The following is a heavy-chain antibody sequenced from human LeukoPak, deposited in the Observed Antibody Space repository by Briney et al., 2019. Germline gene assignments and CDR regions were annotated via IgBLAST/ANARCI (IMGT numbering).Heavy chain of an antibody. D-gene: IGHD3-22*01. CDR3: AKDHVYYDSSGYYFDY. CDR2: INSDGSST. Sequence: PGGSLRLSCAASGFTFTSYWMHWVRQVPGKGLVWVSRINSDGSSTGYADSVKGRFTISRDNAKNTLYLQMNSLRAEDTAVYYCAKDHVYYDSSGYYFDYWGQGTLVTVSS. CDR1: GFTFTSYW. J-gene: IGHJ4*02. V-gene: IGHV3-74*01.